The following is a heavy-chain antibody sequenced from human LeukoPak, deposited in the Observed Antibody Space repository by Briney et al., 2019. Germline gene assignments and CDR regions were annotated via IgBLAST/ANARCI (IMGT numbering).Heavy chain of an antibody. Sequence: SETLSLTCTVSGGSISSGDYYWRWIRQPPGKGLEWIGYIYYSGSTNYKPSLKSRVTISVDTSKNQFSLKLSSVTAADTAVYYCAREEENWFDPWGQGTLVTVSS. CDR3: AREEENWFDP. J-gene: IGHJ5*02. CDR2: IYYSGST. CDR1: GGSISSGDYY. V-gene: IGHV4-61*08.